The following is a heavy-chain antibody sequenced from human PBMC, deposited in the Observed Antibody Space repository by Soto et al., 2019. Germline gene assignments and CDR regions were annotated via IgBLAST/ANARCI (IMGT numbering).Heavy chain of an antibody. CDR2: ISSSSTI. Sequence: EVQLVESGGGLVQPGGSLRLSCAASGFTFSSYSMNWVRQAPGKGLEWVSYISSSSTIYYADSVKGRFTISRDNAKNSLYLQMNSLRAEDTAVYYCARPGYYGSGSYYGDDAFDIWGQGTMVTVSS. J-gene: IGHJ3*02. D-gene: IGHD3-10*01. V-gene: IGHV3-48*01. CDR1: GFTFSSYS. CDR3: ARPGYYGSGSYYGDDAFDI.